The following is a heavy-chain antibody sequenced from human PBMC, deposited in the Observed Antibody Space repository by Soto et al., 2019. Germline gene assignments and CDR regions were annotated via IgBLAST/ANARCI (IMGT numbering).Heavy chain of an antibody. CDR2: ISYSGST. Sequence: PSETLSLTCTVSGASITTYYWSWIRQPPGKGLEWIGYISYSGSTNYNPSLKSRITISKDTSNNQFSLKLSSVTSADTAVYYCATEATTWYYFDYWGQGTLVTVSS. J-gene: IGHJ4*02. V-gene: IGHV4-59*01. CDR3: ATEATTWYYFDY. CDR1: GASITTYY. D-gene: IGHD1-26*01.